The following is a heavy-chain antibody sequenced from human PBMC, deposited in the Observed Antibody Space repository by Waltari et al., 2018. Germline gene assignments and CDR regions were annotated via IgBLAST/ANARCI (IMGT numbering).Heavy chain of an antibody. CDR3: ATARRHYYYYMDV. CDR2: IYYSGST. D-gene: IGHD6-6*01. CDR1: GGSISSYY. J-gene: IGHJ6*03. V-gene: IGHV4-59*01. Sequence: QVQLQESGPGLVKPSETLSLTCTVSGGSISSYYWSWIRQPPGKGLEWIGYIYYSGSTNYTPSLKSRVTISVDTSKNQFSLKLSSVTAADTAVYYCATARRHYYYYMDVWGKGTTVTVSS.